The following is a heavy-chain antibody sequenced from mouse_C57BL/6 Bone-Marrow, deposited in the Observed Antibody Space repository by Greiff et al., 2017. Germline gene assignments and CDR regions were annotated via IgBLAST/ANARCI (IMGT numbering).Heavy chain of an antibody. V-gene: IGHV5-16*01. CDR3: AREGGYYDYDEKYFDV. Sequence: EVQLVESEGGLVQPGSSMKLSCTASGFTFSDYYMAWVRQVPEKGLEWVANINYDGSSTYYLDSLKSRFIISRDNAKNILYLQMSSLKSEDTATDYCAREGGYYDYDEKYFDVWGTGTTVTVSS. D-gene: IGHD2-4*01. CDR1: GFTFSDYY. J-gene: IGHJ1*03. CDR2: INYDGSST.